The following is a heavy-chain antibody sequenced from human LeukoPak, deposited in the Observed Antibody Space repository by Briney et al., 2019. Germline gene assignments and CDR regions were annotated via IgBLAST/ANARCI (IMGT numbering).Heavy chain of an antibody. CDR3: ARDRGSSHYYYYYYYMDV. D-gene: IGHD6-13*01. CDR1: GVSISSTSNQ. Sequence: SETLSLTCTVSGVSISSTSNQWGWIRQPPGKGLEWIGSIYYSGNTHYNPSLKSRVTISVDTSKNQFSLKLSSVTAADTAVYYCARDRGSSHYYYYYYYMDVWGKGTTVTISS. CDR2: IYYSGNT. V-gene: IGHV4-39*07. J-gene: IGHJ6*03.